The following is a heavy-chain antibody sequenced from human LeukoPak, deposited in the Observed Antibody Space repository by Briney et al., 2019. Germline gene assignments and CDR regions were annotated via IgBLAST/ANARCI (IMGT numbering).Heavy chain of an antibody. D-gene: IGHD6-13*01. Sequence: SETLSLTCAVYGGSFSGYYWSWIRQPPGKGLEWIGEINHSGSTNYNPSLKSRVTISVDTSKNQFSLKLSSVTAADTAVYYCAREPLYSSSWYYFDYWGQGTLVTVSS. J-gene: IGHJ4*02. CDR1: GGSFSGYY. V-gene: IGHV4-34*01. CDR3: AREPLYSSSWYYFDY. CDR2: INHSGST.